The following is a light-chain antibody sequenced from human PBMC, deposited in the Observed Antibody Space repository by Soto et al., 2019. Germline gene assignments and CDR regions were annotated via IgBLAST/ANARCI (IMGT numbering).Light chain of an antibody. Sequence: QSALTQPASVSGSPGQSFTISCTGTNSDIGDYNFVSWYQQLPGKAPKLIISEVSNRPSGVSTRFSGSKSGNTASLTISGLQPEDEADYYCSSYSTIGAEVHFGGGTKVTVL. CDR3: SSYSTIGAEVH. J-gene: IGLJ2*01. V-gene: IGLV2-14*01. CDR1: NSDIGDYNF. CDR2: EVS.